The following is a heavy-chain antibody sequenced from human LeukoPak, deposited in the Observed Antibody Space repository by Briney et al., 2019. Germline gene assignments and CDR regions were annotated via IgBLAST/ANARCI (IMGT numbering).Heavy chain of an antibody. V-gene: IGHV3-48*02. CDR2: MTTSGNTI. D-gene: IGHD1-26*01. CDR1: GITFSGYS. Sequence: GGSLRLSCVVSGITFSGYSMIWVRQAPGKGLEWLSFMTTSGNTIFYAEFVKDRFTISRDNAKKSLYLQMNSLRDEDTAVYYCARVGGATAVTMYFEYWGQGTLVTVTS. CDR3: ARVGGATAVTMYFEY. J-gene: IGHJ4*02.